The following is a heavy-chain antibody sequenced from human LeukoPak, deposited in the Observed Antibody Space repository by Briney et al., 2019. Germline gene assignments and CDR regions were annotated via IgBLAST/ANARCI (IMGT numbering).Heavy chain of an antibody. Sequence: SETLSLTCTVSGGSISDYSWSWVRQPPGKGLEWIAYIYYSGSNNYNPSLKSRVTISLDTSKNQFSLKLSSVTAADTAVYYCARDAIVGATNWFDPWGQGTLVPVSS. CDR2: IYYSGSN. V-gene: IGHV4-59*01. CDR3: ARDAIVGATNWFDP. J-gene: IGHJ5*02. D-gene: IGHD1-26*01. CDR1: GGSISDYS.